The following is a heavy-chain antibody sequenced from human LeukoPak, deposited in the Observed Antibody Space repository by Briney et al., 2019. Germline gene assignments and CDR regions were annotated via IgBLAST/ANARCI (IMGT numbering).Heavy chain of an antibody. CDR1: GFTFRSYW. CDR2: INSDGSST. Sequence: PGGALRLSCAASGFTFRSYWMHWVRQAPGKGLVWVSRINSDGSSTSYADSVKGRFTISRDNAKNTLYLQMNSLRAEDTAVYYCTREKDYYDSSGYYRDAFDIWGQGTKVTASS. D-gene: IGHD3-22*01. CDR3: TREKDYYDSSGYYRDAFDI. J-gene: IGHJ3*02. V-gene: IGHV3-74*01.